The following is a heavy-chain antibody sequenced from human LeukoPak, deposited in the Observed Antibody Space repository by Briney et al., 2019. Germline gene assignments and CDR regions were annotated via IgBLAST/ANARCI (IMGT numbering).Heavy chain of an antibody. CDR2: IYSGGST. V-gene: IGHV3-53*01. Sequence: GGSLRLSCAASGFTVSSNYMSWVRQAPGKGLEWVSVIYSGGSTYYADSVKGRFTISRDNSQNTLYLQMNSLRAEDTAVYYCARDENGDYVFDYWGNGALVTVSS. J-gene: IGHJ4*03. CDR1: GFTVSSNY. CDR3: ARDENGDYVFDY. D-gene: IGHD4-17*01.